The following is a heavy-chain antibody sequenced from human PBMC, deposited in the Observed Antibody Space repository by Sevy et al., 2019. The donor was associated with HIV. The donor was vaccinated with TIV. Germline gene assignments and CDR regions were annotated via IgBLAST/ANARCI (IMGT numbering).Heavy chain of an antibody. CDR2: INPNRGGT. D-gene: IGHD3-3*01. J-gene: IGHJ6*02. CDR3: ARGMSAYLLANGMDV. Sequence: ASVKVSCKAYGYTFSDYYMHWVRQAPGQGLEWMGWINPNRGGTNYAHKFQGRVTMTSDTSISTAYMELSSLRSDDTAIYYWARGMSAYLLANGMDVWGQGTTVTVSS. CDR1: GYTFSDYY. V-gene: IGHV1-2*07.